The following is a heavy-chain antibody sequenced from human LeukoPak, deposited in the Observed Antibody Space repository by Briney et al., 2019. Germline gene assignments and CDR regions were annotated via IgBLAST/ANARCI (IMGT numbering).Heavy chain of an antibody. V-gene: IGHV4-30-4*01. D-gene: IGHD4-17*01. CDR1: GGSISSGDYY. Sequence: PSETLSLTCTVSGGSISSGDYYWSWIRQPPGKGLEWIGYIYYSGSTYYNPSLKSRVTISVDTSKNQFSLKLSSVTAADTAVYYCAGSTATYYYGMDVWGQGTTVTVSS. CDR2: IYYSGST. CDR3: AGSTATYYYGMDV. J-gene: IGHJ6*02.